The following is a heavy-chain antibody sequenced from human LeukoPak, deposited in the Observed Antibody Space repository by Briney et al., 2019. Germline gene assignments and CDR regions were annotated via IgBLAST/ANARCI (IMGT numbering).Heavy chain of an antibody. J-gene: IGHJ6*03. D-gene: IGHD3-3*01. CDR3: ARGGVWSLLDMDV. CDR1: GFTFDDYG. CDR2: INWNGGST. V-gene: IGHV3-20*04. Sequence: GGSLTLSCAASGFTFDDYGMSWLRQAPGKGLEWVSDINWNGGSTGYADSVKGRFTISRDNAKNSLYLQMNSLSAEDTAVYYCARGGVWSLLDMDVWGKGTTVTIS.